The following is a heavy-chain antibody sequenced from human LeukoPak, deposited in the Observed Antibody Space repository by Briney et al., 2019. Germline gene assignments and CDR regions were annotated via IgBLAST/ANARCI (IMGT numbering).Heavy chain of an antibody. D-gene: IGHD3-10*01. J-gene: IGHJ4*02. CDR2: ISSSGSTI. CDR3: ASGDGSGSYYSPNY. Sequence: GGSLRLSCAASGFTFSSYEMNWVRQAPGKGLEWVSYISSSGSTIYYAGSVKGRFTISRDNAKNSLYLQMNSLRAEDTAVYYCASGDGSGSYYSPNYWGQGTLVTVSS. V-gene: IGHV3-48*03. CDR1: GFTFSSYE.